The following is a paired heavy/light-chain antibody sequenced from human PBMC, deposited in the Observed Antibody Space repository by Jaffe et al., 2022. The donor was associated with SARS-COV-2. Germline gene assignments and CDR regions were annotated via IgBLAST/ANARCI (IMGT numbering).Heavy chain of an antibody. CDR3: ASSNYDFWNGYSKWFDP. J-gene: IGHJ5*02. CDR1: GDSISSGNYY. CDR2: IYTSGST. Sequence: QVQLQESGPGLVKPSQTLSLTCTVSGDSISSGNYYWSWIRQPAGKGLEWIGRIYTSGSTNYNPSLKSRVTISVDTSKNQFSLKLSSVTAADTAVYYCASSNYDFWNGYSKWFDPWGQGALVTVSS. V-gene: IGHV4-61*02. D-gene: IGHD3-3*01.
Light chain of an antibody. J-gene: IGLJ2*01. V-gene: IGLV2-14*01. Sequence: QSALTQPASVSGSPGQSITISCTGTSSDVGSYNYVSWYQQHPGKAPKLMIYDVSNRPSGVSHRFSGSKSGNTASLTISGLQAEDEGNYYCSSYTGSSPYVVFGGGTKLTVL. CDR1: SSDVGSYNY. CDR3: SSYTGSSPYVV. CDR2: DVS.